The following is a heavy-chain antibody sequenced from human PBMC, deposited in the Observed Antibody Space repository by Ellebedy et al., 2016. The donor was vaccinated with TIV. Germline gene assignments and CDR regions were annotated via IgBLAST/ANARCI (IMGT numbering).Heavy chain of an antibody. D-gene: IGHD5-18*01. Sequence: MPSETLSLTCTVSGGSISSYYWSWIRQPAGKGLEWIGRIYTSGSTNYNPSLKSRVTMSVDTSKNQFSLKLSSVTAADTAVYYCARDGYVGRVDWFDPWGQGTLVTVSS. CDR3: ARDGYVGRVDWFDP. J-gene: IGHJ5*02. CDR2: IYTSGST. CDR1: GGSISSYY. V-gene: IGHV4-4*07.